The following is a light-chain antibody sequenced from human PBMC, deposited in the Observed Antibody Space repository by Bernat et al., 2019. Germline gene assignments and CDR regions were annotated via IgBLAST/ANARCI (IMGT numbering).Light chain of an antibody. CDR3: QRYNKWPWT. V-gene: IGKV3-15*01. J-gene: IGKJ1*01. CDR2: DPS. CDR1: QTITSG. Sequence: EIVMPQSQATLSVSPGERATLSCRASQTITSGLAWYQQNPARAPRLLTYDPSTRATGIPARFSGSGSGTEFTLTISSLQSEDFAVYYCQRYNKWPWTFGQGTKVEIK.